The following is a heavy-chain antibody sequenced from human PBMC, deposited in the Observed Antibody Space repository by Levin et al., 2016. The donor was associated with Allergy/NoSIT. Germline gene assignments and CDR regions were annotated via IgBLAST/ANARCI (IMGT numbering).Heavy chain of an antibody. V-gene: IGHV3-30*04. CDR3: MASYNNRWHDFIY. Sequence: GGSLRLSCAASGFTFSDFAMHWARQAPGKGLEWVAVISKHGTIKKYADSVKGRFSISRDDSTNTLSLEINSLRPEDTAMYYCMASYNNRWHDFIYWGQGTLVTVSS. CDR1: GFTFSDFA. J-gene: IGHJ4*02. D-gene: IGHD1-14*01. CDR2: ISKHGTIK.